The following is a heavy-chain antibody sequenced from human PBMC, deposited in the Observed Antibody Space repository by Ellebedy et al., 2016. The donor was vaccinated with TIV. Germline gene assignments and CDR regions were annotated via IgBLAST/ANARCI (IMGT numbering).Heavy chain of an antibody. CDR3: ARGLEGIAVAGGFDY. V-gene: IGHV1-18*04. CDR2: IRAYNGST. D-gene: IGHD6-19*01. CDR1: GYTFTGYY. J-gene: IGHJ4*02. Sequence: ASVKVSCKASGYTFTGYYMHWLRHAPGQGLEWMGWIRAYNGSTKYAQKLQGRVTMSTDTSASTAYMELRILRSDDTAVYYCARGLEGIAVAGGFDYWGQGTLVTVSS.